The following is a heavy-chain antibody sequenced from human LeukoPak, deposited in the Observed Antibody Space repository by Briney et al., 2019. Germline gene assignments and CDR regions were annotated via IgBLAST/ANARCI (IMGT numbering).Heavy chain of an antibody. D-gene: IGHD1-20*01. J-gene: IGHJ3*02. Sequence: GGSLRLSCAASGFTFSRYSMSWVRQAPGKGLEWVANIKQDGSEKYYVDSVKGRFTISRDNAKNSLYLQMNSLRAEDTAVYYCARDAITGTTGDAFDIWGQGTMVTVSS. CDR3: ARDAITGTTGDAFDI. CDR1: GFTFSRYS. V-gene: IGHV3-7*01. CDR2: IKQDGSEK.